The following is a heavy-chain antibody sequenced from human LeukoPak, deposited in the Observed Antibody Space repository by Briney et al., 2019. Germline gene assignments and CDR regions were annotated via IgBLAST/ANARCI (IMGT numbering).Heavy chain of an antibody. CDR2: LYYSGRT. CDR3: ARSRYYYGSGSYQGYYYYYMDV. Sequence: SETLSLTCTASGGSISSSSYYWGWIRQPPGTGPAWIGSLYYSGRTYYNPSLKSRATISVDTSKNQFSLKLSSVTAADTAVYYCARSRYYYGSGSYQGYYYYYMDVWGKGTTVTISS. J-gene: IGHJ6*03. D-gene: IGHD3-10*01. V-gene: IGHV4-39*07. CDR1: GGSISSSSYY.